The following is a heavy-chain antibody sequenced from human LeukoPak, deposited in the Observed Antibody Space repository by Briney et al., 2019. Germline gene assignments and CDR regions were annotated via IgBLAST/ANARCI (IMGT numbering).Heavy chain of an antibody. D-gene: IGHD6-19*01. Sequence: PGGSLRLSCVASGFTVSSNYTSWARQAPGKGLEWVSVIYSAGNTYYADSVKGRFTISRHNSENTLYLHMNSLRVEDTAVYFCARGGTPGYSSGRIDYWGQGTLVTVSS. V-gene: IGHV3-53*04. J-gene: IGHJ4*02. CDR1: GFTVSSNY. CDR2: IYSAGNT. CDR3: ARGGTPGYSSGRIDY.